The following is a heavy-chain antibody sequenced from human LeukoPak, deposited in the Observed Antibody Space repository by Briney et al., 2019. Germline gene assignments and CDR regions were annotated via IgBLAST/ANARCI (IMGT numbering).Heavy chain of an antibody. Sequence: ASVKVSCKASGYTFTSYAMNWVRQAPGQGLEWMGWININTGNATYAQAFPGRFVFSLATSVSTAYLQLSSLKAEDTDVYYCARGAGGLNAFDMWGQGRLLTLSS. CDR2: ININTGNA. J-gene: IGHJ3*02. CDR1: GYTFTSYA. CDR3: ARGAGGLNAFDM. D-gene: IGHD1-14*01. V-gene: IGHV7-4-1*02.